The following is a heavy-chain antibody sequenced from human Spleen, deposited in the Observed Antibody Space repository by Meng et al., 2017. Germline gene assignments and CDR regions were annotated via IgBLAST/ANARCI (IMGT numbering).Heavy chain of an antibody. D-gene: IGHD3-10*01. CDR1: GYTFTGYG. J-gene: IGHJ4*02. V-gene: IGHV1-18*01. CDR2: LGAHDGDT. CDR3: AKGTPGRRYAEY. Sequence: QVQLVQSGAEVKKPGASVTVSCKASGYTFTGYGVSWFRQAPGQGLEWMAWLGAHDGDTSHAPRFQGRVTVTADRPTATAYMELWNLRSDDTGVYYCAKGTPGRRYAEYWGQGTLVTVSS.